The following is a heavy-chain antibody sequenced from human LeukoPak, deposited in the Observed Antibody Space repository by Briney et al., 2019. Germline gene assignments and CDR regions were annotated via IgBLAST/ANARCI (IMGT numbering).Heavy chain of an antibody. CDR1: GFTFSTSA. CDR3: AKGKGLPHYYYYGMAV. CDR2: IGGSGDTT. Sequence: GGSLRLSCAASGFTFSTSAMNWVRHAPGRGLEWVSVIGGSGDTTYYADSVRGRFTISRDNFKNTLYLQINSLTAEDTAIYYCAKGKGLPHYYYYGMAVGGQGPT. J-gene: IGHJ6*02. V-gene: IGHV3-23*01.